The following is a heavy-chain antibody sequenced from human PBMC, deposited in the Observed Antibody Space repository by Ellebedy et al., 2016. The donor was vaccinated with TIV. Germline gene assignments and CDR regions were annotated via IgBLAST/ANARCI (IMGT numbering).Heavy chain of an antibody. V-gene: IGHV3-33*01. D-gene: IGHD3-22*01. CDR1: GFTFSSYG. Sequence: GGSLRLSCAASGFTFSSYGMHWVRQAPGKGLEWVAVIWYDGSNKYYADSVKGRFTISRDKSKNTLYLQMNSLRAEDTAVYYCARCYYDSSGYYSFDYWGQGTLVTVSS. CDR2: IWYDGSNK. CDR3: ARCYYDSSGYYSFDY. J-gene: IGHJ4*02.